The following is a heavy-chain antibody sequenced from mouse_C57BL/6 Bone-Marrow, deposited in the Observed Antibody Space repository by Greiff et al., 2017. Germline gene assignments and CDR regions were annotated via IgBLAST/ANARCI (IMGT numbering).Heavy chain of an antibody. D-gene: IGHD1-3*01. CDR1: GYTFTSYW. V-gene: IGHV1-55*01. CDR3: ARYNCAWMAY. Sequence: VQLQQSGAELVKPGASVKMSCKASGYTFTSYWITWVKQRPGQGLEWIGDIYPGSGSTNYNEKFKSKATLTVDTSSSTAYMQLSSLTSADSAGYDWARYNCAWMAYWGQGTLVTVSA. CDR2: IYPGSGST. J-gene: IGHJ3*01.